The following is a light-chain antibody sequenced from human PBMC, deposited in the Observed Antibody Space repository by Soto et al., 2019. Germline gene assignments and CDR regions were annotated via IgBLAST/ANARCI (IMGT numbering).Light chain of an antibody. J-gene: IGLJ7*01. Sequence: QAVVTQPPSVSGAPGQRVTISCTGSSSNIGAGYDVHWYQQLPGTAPKPLIYGNSNRPSGVPDRFSGSKSGTSASLAITGLQAEDEADYYCQSYDTGLRTVFGGGTQLTV. CDR3: QSYDTGLRTV. CDR1: SSNIGAGYD. V-gene: IGLV1-40*01. CDR2: GNS.